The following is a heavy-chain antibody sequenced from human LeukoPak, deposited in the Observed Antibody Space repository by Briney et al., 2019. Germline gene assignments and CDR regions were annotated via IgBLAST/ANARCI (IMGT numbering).Heavy chain of an antibody. V-gene: IGHV3-48*03. CDR3: AKDRYYDSSGSLDY. CDR1: GFTFSTYE. Sequence: PGGSLRLSCAVSGFTFSTYEMNWVRQAPGKGLEWVSYISSSGSSIYYADSVKGRFTISRDNAKNSLYLQMNSLRAEDMALYYCAKDRYYDSSGSLDYWGQGTLVTVSS. D-gene: IGHD3-22*01. CDR2: ISSSGSSI. J-gene: IGHJ4*02.